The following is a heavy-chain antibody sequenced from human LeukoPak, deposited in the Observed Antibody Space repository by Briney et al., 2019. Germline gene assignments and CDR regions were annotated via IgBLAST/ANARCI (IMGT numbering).Heavy chain of an antibody. CDR2: ISAYNGNT. CDR1: GYTFTNYG. V-gene: IGHV1-18*01. CDR3: ARGCGTTSCSYYHGMDV. Sequence: ASVKVSCKASGYTFTNYGINWVRQAPGQGLEWMGWISAYNGNTNYAQKLQDRVTMTTDTSTSTAYMELRSLRSDDTAVYYCARGCGTTSCSYYHGMDVWGQGTTVTVSS. J-gene: IGHJ6*02. D-gene: IGHD2-2*01.